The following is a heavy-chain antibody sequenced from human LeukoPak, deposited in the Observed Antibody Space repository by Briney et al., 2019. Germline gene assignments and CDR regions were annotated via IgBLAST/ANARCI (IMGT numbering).Heavy chain of an antibody. CDR3: ARRLRTIAAAGKGHFDY. D-gene: IGHD6-13*01. V-gene: IGHV4-39*01. CDR1: GGSISSSSYY. Sequence: SETLSLTCTVSGGSISSSSYYWGWIRQPPGKGLEWIGSIYYSGSTYYNPSLKSPVTISVDTSKNQFSLKLSSVTAADTAVYYCARRLRTIAAAGKGHFDYWGQGTLVTVSS. J-gene: IGHJ4*02. CDR2: IYYSGST.